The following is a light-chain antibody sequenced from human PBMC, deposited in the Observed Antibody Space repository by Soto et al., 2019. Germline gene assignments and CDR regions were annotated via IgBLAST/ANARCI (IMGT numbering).Light chain of an antibody. Sequence: QSALTQPASVSGSPGQSVTISCSGTRTDIGNYQYVSWYQQRPGEAPKLVIYEVGHRPSGISDRFSGSKSGFTASLTISGLQPEDEADYYCSSYSGIHNRHLIFGGVTKVTVL. CDR3: SSYSGIHNRHLI. CDR1: RTDIGNYQY. J-gene: IGLJ2*01. CDR2: EVG. V-gene: IGLV2-14*01.